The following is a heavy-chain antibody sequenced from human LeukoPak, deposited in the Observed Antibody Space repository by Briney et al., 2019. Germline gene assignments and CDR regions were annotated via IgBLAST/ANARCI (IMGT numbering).Heavy chain of an antibody. D-gene: IGHD5-24*01. CDR2: IDAGSRTT. CDR1: GFILSDFD. Sequence: GGSLRLTCTVSGFILSDFDMNWVRQVPGKGLEWVSYIDAGSRTTYYADPVKGRFTVSRDNAKNSLHLQINSLRAEDTAVYYCSRGRDGFGWGQGTLVTVSS. V-gene: IGHV3-48*01. CDR3: SRGRDGFG. J-gene: IGHJ4*02.